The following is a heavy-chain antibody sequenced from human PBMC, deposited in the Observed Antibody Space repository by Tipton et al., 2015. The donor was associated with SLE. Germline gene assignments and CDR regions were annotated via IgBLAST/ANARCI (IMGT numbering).Heavy chain of an antibody. Sequence: TLSLTCTVSGGSISNYYWSWIRQPPGKGLEWIGYIYSSGSTKYNPSLKSRVTRSVDTSKNQFSLKVTSVTAADTAVYFCARLSGDAFDIWGQGTVVTVSS. CDR3: ARLSGDAFDI. V-gene: IGHV4-4*09. CDR2: IYSSGST. J-gene: IGHJ3*02. D-gene: IGHD1-26*01. CDR1: GGSISNYY.